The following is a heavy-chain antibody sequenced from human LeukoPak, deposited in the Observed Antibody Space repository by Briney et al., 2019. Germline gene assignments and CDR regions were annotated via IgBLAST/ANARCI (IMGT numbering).Heavy chain of an antibody. CDR3: ARVQSRLSWFDP. V-gene: IGHV4-39*07. J-gene: IGHJ5*02. CDR2: IYYSGST. Sequence: SETLSLTCTVSGGSISSGTYYWGWIRQPPGKGLEWIGSIYYSGSTYYNPSLRSRATISVDTSKNQFSLRLGSVTAADTAVYYCARVQSRLSWFDPWGQGTLVTVSS. CDR1: GGSISSGTYY.